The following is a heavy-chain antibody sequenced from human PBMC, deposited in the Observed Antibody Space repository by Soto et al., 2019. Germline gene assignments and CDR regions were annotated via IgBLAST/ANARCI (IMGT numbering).Heavy chain of an antibody. D-gene: IGHD4-17*01. Sequence: PSETLSLTCTVSGGSISSGGYYWSWIRQHPGKGLEWIGYIYYSGSTYYNPSLKSRVTISVDTSKNQFSLKLSSVTAADTAVYYCARDWVYGDYDNEDVYYGMDVWGQGTTVTVSS. CDR2: IYYSGST. CDR3: ARDWVYGDYDNEDVYYGMDV. V-gene: IGHV4-31*03. CDR1: GGSISSGGYY. J-gene: IGHJ6*02.